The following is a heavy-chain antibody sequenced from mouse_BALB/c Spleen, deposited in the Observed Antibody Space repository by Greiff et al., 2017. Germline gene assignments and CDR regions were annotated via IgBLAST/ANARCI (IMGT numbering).Heavy chain of an antibody. D-gene: IGHD1-1*01. J-gene: IGHJ4*01. CDR2: IYPSDSYT. V-gene: IGHV1-69*02. CDR1: GYTFTSYW. Sequence: VQLQQPGAELVRPGASVKLSCKASGYTFTSYWINWVKQRPGQGLEWIGNIYPSDSYTNYNQKFKDKATLTVDKSSSTAYMQLSSPTSEDSAVYYCTRCTTHAMDYWGQGTSVTVSS. CDR3: TRCTTHAMDY.